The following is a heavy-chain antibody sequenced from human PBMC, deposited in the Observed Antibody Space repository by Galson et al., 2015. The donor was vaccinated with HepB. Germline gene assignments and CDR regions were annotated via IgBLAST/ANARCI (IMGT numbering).Heavy chain of an antibody. Sequence: PALVKPTQTLTLTCTFSGFSLSTTGMCVIWLRQPPGKALEWLARIDWDDDKYYSTSLRTRLIISKDTSKNQVVLTMTNMDPVDTATYYCARLTTSGNYYRHALDPWGQGTKVTVSS. CDR2: IDWDDDK. V-gene: IGHV2-70*11. J-gene: IGHJ3*01. CDR3: ARLTTSGNYYRHALDP. CDR1: GFSLSTTGMC. D-gene: IGHD3-10*01.